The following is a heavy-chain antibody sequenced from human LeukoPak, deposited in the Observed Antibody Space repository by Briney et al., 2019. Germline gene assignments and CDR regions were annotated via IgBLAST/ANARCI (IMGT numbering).Heavy chain of an antibody. V-gene: IGHV4-34*01. CDR2: INHSGST. D-gene: IGHD3-16*02. CDR3: ARGFGGVIGPKKGPRYYLSR. J-gene: IGHJ4*02. Sequence: PSETLSLTCAVYGGSFSGYYWSWIRQPPGKGLEWIGEINHSGSTNYNPSLKSRVTISVDTSKNQFSLKLSSVTAADTAVYYCARGFGGVIGPKKGPRYYLSRWGQGTLVTVSS. CDR1: GGSFSGYY.